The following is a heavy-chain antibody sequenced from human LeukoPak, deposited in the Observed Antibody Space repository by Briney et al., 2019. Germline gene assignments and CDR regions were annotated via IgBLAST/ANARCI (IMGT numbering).Heavy chain of an antibody. CDR2: SNWNGGST. CDR1: GFFFDDYA. J-gene: IGHJ4*02. Sequence: LPGGSLRLSCAASGFFFDDYAMSWVRQAPGKGLEWVSGSNWNGGSTRYVDSVKGRFSISRDNAKNSLYLQMNSLRAEDTALYYCARAPHHDFWSGYLSGYYFDHWGQGILVTVSS. CDR3: ARAPHHDFWSGYLSGYYFDH. D-gene: IGHD3-3*01. V-gene: IGHV3-20*04.